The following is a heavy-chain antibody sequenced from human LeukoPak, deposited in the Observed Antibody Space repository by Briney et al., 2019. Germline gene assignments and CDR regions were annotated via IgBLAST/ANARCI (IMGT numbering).Heavy chain of an antibody. J-gene: IGHJ4*02. D-gene: IGHD2-15*01. V-gene: IGHV3-74*01. CDR3: ARAGYCSVGSCYFDH. Sequence: GGSVRLFCAAWGFTFRSYWVHWVRQARGKGLVWVSRINTDWSSTSDADSVRGGVNISSDNAKNTLYLQMNSLSAEDTAVYYCARAGYCSVGSCYFDHWGQGTQVSVSS. CDR2: INTDWSST. CDR1: GFTFRSYW.